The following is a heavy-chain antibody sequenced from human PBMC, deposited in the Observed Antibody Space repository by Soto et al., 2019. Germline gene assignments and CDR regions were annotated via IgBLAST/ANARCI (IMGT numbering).Heavy chain of an antibody. CDR3: ARDKTTPDRNCRSTSCLDY. CDR2: ISSSSTI. J-gene: IGHJ4*02. D-gene: IGHD2-2*01. V-gene: IGHV3-11*04. Sequence: GGSLRLSCAASGFTFSDYYMNWVRQAPGKGLEWVSSISSSSTIYYADSVKGRFTISRDNAKNSLYLQMNSLRAEDTAVYYCARDKTTPDRNCRSTSCLDYRGQGTLVTVSS. CDR1: GFTFSDYY.